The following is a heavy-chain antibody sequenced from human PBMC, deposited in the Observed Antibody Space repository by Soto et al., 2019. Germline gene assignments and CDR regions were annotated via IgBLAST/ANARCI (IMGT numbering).Heavy chain of an antibody. Sequence: QVPLVQSGAEVKKPGASVKVSCKASGYTFTSYGISWVRQAPGQGLEWMGWISAYNGNTNYAQNLQGRVTMTTDTSTRTAYMELRSLRSDDTAVYYCARVDTAMVMWYFDYWGQGTLVTVSS. D-gene: IGHD5-18*01. CDR1: GYTFTSYG. V-gene: IGHV1-18*01. CDR3: ARVDTAMVMWYFDY. CDR2: ISAYNGNT. J-gene: IGHJ4*02.